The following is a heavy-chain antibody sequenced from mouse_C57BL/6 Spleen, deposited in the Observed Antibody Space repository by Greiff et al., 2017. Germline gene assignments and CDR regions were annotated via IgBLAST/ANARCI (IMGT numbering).Heavy chain of an antibody. J-gene: IGHJ2*01. CDR2: IYPRDGST. CDR1: GYTFTSYD. V-gene: IGHV1-85*01. Sequence: QVQLKESGPELVKPGASVKLSCKASGYTFTSYDINWVKQRPGQGLEWIGRIYPRDGSTKYNEKFKGKATLTVDTSSSTAYMELHSLTSEDSAVYFCARRTGLLLRVFDYWGQGTTLTVSS. CDR3: ARRTGLLLRVFDY. D-gene: IGHD1-1*01.